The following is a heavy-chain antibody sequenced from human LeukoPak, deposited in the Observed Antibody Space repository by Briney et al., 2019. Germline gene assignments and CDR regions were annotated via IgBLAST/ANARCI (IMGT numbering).Heavy chain of an antibody. V-gene: IGHV6-1*01. CDR1: GDSVSTTTSI. CDR3: ARRRHANNGVDV. J-gene: IGHJ6*02. CDR2: TYYRSKWNY. Sequence: SQTLSLTCAISGDSVSTTTSIWNWIRQSPSRGLEWPGRTYYRSKWNYDYADSVKSRITISPDTSENQFSLQLQFVTPEDSAVYYCARRRHANNGVDVWGQGTTVTVSS.